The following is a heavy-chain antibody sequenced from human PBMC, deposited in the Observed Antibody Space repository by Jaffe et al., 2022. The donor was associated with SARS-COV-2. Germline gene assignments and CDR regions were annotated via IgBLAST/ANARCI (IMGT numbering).Heavy chain of an antibody. D-gene: IGHD3-22*01. CDR3: ARVYYYDSSGYYWDMLLYYYGMDV. CDR2: ISAYNGNT. CDR1: GYTFTSYG. V-gene: IGHV1-18*01. J-gene: IGHJ6*02. Sequence: QVQLVQSGAEVKKPGASVKVSCKASGYTFTSYGISWVRQAPGQGLEWMGWISAYNGNTNYAQKLQGRVTMTTDTSTSTAYMELRSLRSDDTAVYYCARVYYYDSSGYYWDMLLYYYGMDVWGQGTTVTVSS.